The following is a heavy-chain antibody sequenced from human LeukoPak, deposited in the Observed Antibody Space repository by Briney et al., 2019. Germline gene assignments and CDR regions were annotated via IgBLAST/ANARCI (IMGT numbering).Heavy chain of an antibody. J-gene: IGHJ5*02. V-gene: IGHV3-21*01. CDR2: ISSSSSYI. CDR3: AREMYYYGSRSYYNYCIDP. CDR1: GFTFSSYS. Sequence: GGSLRLSCAASGFTFSSYSMNWVRQAPGKGLEWVSSISSSSSYIYYADSVKGRFTISRDNAKNSLYLQMNSLRAEDTAVYYCAREMYYYGSRSYYNYCIDPWGQGTLVTVSS. D-gene: IGHD3-10*01.